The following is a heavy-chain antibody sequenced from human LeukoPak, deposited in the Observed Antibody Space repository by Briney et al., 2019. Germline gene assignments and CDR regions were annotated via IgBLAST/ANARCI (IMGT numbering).Heavy chain of an antibody. V-gene: IGHV3-23*01. D-gene: IGHD4-11*01. CDR1: GVTFSSYW. Sequence: GGSLRLSCAATGVTFSSYWMSWVRQAPGRGLEWVSGISGSGDITYYADSVKGRFAIFRDNFRDTLYLQMNSLRAEDTAVYYCARGRNFPRDQFDYWGQGALVTVSS. J-gene: IGHJ4*02. CDR2: ISGSGDIT. CDR3: ARGRNFPRDQFDY.